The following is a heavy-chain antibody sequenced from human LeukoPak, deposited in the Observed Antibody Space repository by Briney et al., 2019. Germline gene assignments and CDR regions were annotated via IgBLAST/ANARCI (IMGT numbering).Heavy chain of an antibody. V-gene: IGHV4-59*01. J-gene: IGHJ4*02. D-gene: IGHD1-26*01. Sequence: SETLSLTCTVSGGSISSYYWSWIRQPPGKGLEWIGYIYYSGSTNYNPSLKSRVTISVDTSKNQFSLKLSSVTAADTAVYYCARLGRLGSGSYGGGFEFDYWGQGTLVTVSS. CDR1: GGSISSYY. CDR2: IYYSGST. CDR3: ARLGRLGSGSYGGGFEFDY.